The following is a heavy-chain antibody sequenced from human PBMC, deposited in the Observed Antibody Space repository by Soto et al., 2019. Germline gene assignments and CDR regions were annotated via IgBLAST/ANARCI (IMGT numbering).Heavy chain of an antibody. J-gene: IGHJ3*02. CDR3: VRLHCSTTCRVGGAFDI. Sequence: QVQLQESGPGLVKPSQTLSLTCSVSGDSVSRGGFFLSWIRQLRGMGLQCIGYMTYSGSAYYAPTIVSRTIISLDTANHRVSLMLSSVTAADSAMYYCVRLHCSTTCRVGGAFDIWGQGTVVTVS. V-gene: IGHV4-31*03. D-gene: IGHD2-2*01. CDR2: MTYSGSA. CDR1: GDSVSRGGFF.